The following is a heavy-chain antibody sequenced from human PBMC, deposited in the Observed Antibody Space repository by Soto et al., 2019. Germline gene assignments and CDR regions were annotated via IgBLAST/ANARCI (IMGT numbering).Heavy chain of an antibody. CDR2: ISPNGAAT. V-gene: IGHV3-64D*06. Sequence: PGGSLRLSCSASGFTFSTYDVHWVRQAPAKGLEFVAGISPNGAATYYADSVKGRSTISRDNSKNTLYLQMSSLTPDDTAVYYCVKLTDYWGRGTPVTVYS. CDR3: VKLTDY. D-gene: IGHD3-9*01. J-gene: IGHJ4*02. CDR1: GFTFSTYD.